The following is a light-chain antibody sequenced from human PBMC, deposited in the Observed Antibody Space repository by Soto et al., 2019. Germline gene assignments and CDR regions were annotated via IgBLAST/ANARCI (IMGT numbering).Light chain of an antibody. CDR2: GAS. V-gene: IGKV3-15*01. CDR1: QSVSSN. Sequence: EIVMTQSPATLSVSPGERATLSCRASQSVSSNFAWYQQKPGQAPRLLIYGASTRATGIPARFSGSGSGTEFTLTISSLQSEDFAVYYCPQYNNWPRTFGQGTRVEIK. J-gene: IGKJ1*01. CDR3: PQYNNWPRT.